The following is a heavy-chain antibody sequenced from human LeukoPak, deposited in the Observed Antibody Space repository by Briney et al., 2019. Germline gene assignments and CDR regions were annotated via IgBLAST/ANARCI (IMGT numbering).Heavy chain of an antibody. Sequence: GGSLRLSCAASGFTFSNAWMSWVRQAPGKGLEWVGRIKSKTDGGTTDYAAPVKGRFTISRDGSKNTLYLQMNSLKTEDTAVYYCTTGVAAAGYDYWGQGTLVTVSS. D-gene: IGHD6-13*01. CDR3: TTGVAAAGYDY. CDR2: IKSKTDGGTT. V-gene: IGHV3-15*01. J-gene: IGHJ4*02. CDR1: GFTFSNAW.